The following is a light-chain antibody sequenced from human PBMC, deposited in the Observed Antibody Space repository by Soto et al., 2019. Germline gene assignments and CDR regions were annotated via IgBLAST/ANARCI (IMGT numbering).Light chain of an antibody. Sequence: EIVLTQSPATLSLSPGERATLSCRASQSVSSYLACYQQKPGRDPSRLIYDASTRATGIPARFSGGGSGTDFPLTISSLGPEDFAVYYCQQSSNWLTFGGGTKVEIK. V-gene: IGKV3-11*01. CDR2: DAS. CDR3: QQSSNWLT. CDR1: QSVSSY. J-gene: IGKJ4*01.